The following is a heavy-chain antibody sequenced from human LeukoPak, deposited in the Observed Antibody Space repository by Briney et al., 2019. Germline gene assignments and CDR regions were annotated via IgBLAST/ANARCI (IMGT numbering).Heavy chain of an antibody. Sequence: GGSLRLSCAASGFTFSSYAMSWVRQAPGKGLECVSAISGSGGSTYYADSVKGRFTISRDNSKNTLYLQMNSLRAEDTAMYYCARDQYDVSYSYHYGMDVWGQGTTVTVSS. CDR1: GFTFSSYA. V-gene: IGHV3-23*01. J-gene: IGHJ6*02. CDR2: ISGSGGST. D-gene: IGHD3-3*01. CDR3: ARDQYDVSYSYHYGMDV.